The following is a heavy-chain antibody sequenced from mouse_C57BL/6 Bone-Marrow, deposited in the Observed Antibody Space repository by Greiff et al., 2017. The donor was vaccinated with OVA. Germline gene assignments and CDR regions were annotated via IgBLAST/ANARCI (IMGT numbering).Heavy chain of an antibody. Sequence: EVQGVESGGDLVKPGGSLKLSCAASGYTFSSYGMSWVRQTPDKRLEWVATISSGGSYTYYPDSVKGRFTISRDNATNTPYLQLSSLTSEATAKYYGAGQLYYRVYFDYWGQGTTLTVSA. J-gene: IGHJ2*01. V-gene: IGHV5-6*01. D-gene: IGHD2-1*01. CDR3: AGQLYYRVYFDY. CDR2: ISSGGSYT. CDR1: GYTFSSYG.